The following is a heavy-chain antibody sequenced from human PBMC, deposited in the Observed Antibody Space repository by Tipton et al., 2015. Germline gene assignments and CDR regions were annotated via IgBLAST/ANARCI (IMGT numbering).Heavy chain of an antibody. Sequence: QSGAEVKKPGTTVKISCKASGYTLTRYDINWVRQATGQGLEWMGWMNPNSGDTDYAQKFQGRVTMTRNTSISTAYMELSSLRSEDTAAYYCATGIAVSGYDAFDIWGQGTMVSVSS. J-gene: IGHJ3*02. CDR1: GYTLTRYD. D-gene: IGHD6-19*01. CDR3: ATGIAVSGYDAFDI. V-gene: IGHV1-8*01. CDR2: MNPNSGDT.